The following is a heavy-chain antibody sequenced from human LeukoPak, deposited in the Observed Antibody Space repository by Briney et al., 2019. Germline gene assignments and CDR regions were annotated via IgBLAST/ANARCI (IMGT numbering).Heavy chain of an antibody. CDR1: GGSFSGYY. D-gene: IGHD6-13*01. Sequence: SETLSLICAVYGGSFSGYYWSWIRQPPGKGLEWIGEINHCGSTNYNPSLKSRVTISVDTSKNQFSLKLSSVTAADTAVYYCARGRGSSSWYSDYWGQGTLVTVSS. CDR3: ARGRGSSSWYSDY. V-gene: IGHV4-34*01. J-gene: IGHJ4*02. CDR2: INHCGST.